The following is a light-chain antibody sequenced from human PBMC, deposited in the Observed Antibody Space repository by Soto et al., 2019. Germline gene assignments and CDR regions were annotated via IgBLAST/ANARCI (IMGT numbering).Light chain of an antibody. V-gene: IGKV3-20*01. CDR3: QQYGSSPRT. CDR2: GAS. CDR1: QSFSISY. Sequence: ESVFTQSPGTLSLSPGERATLACRASQSFSISYLAWYHQKPGQAPRLLIYGASSRATGIPGRFSGRGSGTDFALTISRLEPEDFAVYYFQQYGSSPRTFGNGTKVDIK. J-gene: IGKJ1*01.